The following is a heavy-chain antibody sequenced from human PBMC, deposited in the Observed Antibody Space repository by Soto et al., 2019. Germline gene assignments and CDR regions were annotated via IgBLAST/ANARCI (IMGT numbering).Heavy chain of an antibody. V-gene: IGHV3-30*18. CDR3: AKDNPTISY. CDR1: GFTFSSSG. J-gene: IGHJ4*02. CDR2: ISYDGSDK. D-gene: IGHD1-1*01. Sequence: QVQLVESGGGGVQPGRSLRLSCAVSGFTFSSSGMHWVRQAPGKGLEWVAIISYDGSDKYYADSVEGRFTISRDNSKNTLFLQMNSLRPEDTAVYYCAKDNPTISYWGKGTLVTVSS.